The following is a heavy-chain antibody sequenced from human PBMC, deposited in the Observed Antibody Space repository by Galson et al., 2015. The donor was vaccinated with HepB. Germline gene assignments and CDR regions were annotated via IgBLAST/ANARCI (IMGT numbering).Heavy chain of an antibody. D-gene: IGHD2-2*01. Sequence: SVKVSCKASGYTFTGYYMHWVRQAPGQGLEWMGWINPNSGGTNYAQKFQGRVTMTRDTSISTAYMELSRLRSDDTAVYYCARALLGYCSSTSCSGDYWGQGTLVTVSS. V-gene: IGHV1-2*02. CDR3: ARALLGYCSSTSCSGDY. CDR1: GYTFTGYY. CDR2: INPNSGGT. J-gene: IGHJ4*02.